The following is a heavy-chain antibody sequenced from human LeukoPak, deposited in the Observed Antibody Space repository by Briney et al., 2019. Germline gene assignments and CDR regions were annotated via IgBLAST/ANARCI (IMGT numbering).Heavy chain of an antibody. V-gene: IGHV4-39*01. CDR2: IYYSGST. J-gene: IGHJ4*02. Sequence: PSETLSLTCAVSGGSISSSSYYWGWIRQPPGKGLEWIGSIYYSGSTYYNPSLKSRVTISVDTSKNQFSLKLTSVTATDTAVYYCARRPYGDYGVDYWGQGTLATVSS. CDR3: ARRPYGDYGVDY. D-gene: IGHD4-17*01. CDR1: GGSISSSSYY.